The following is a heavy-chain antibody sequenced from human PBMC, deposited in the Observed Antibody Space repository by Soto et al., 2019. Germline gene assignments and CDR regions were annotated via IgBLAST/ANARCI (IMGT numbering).Heavy chain of an antibody. V-gene: IGHV3-30*18. CDR3: AKGPSY. CDR2: ISYDGSNK. Sequence: QVQLVESGGGVVQPGRSLRLSCAASGFTFSSYGMHWVRQAPGKGLEWVAVISYDGSNKYYADSVKGRFTISRDNSKNTLYLQMNSLRAEDTAVYYCAKGPSYWGQGTLVTVSS. CDR1: GFTFSSYG. J-gene: IGHJ4*02.